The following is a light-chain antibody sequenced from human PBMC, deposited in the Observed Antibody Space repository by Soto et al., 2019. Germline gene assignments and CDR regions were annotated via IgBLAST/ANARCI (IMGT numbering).Light chain of an antibody. CDR2: EVN. CDR1: SSDIGGYNS. CDR3: SSSAGTNSFVL. J-gene: IGLJ3*02. V-gene: IGLV2-8*01. Sequence: QSALTQPPSASGSPGQSVTISCTGTSSDIGGYNSVSWYQKHPGKAPKLMIYEVNKRPLGVPERLSGSKSGNTASLTVSGLQADDEADYYCSSSAGTNSFVLFGGGTKLTVL.